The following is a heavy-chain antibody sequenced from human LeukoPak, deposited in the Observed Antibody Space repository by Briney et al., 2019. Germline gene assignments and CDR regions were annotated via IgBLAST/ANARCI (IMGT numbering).Heavy chain of an antibody. CDR1: GGSLSGYY. Sequence: SETLSLTCAVYGGSLSGYYWSWIRQPPGKGLEWIGEINHSGSTNYNPSLKSRVTISVDTSKNQFSLKLSSVTAADTAVYYCARGGMNTTAMVMDYFDYWGQGTLVTVSS. V-gene: IGHV4-34*01. J-gene: IGHJ4*02. CDR3: ARGGMNTTAMVMDYFDY. D-gene: IGHD5-18*01. CDR2: INHSGST.